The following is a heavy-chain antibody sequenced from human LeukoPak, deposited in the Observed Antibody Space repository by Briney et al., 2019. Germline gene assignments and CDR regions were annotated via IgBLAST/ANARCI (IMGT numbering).Heavy chain of an antibody. CDR2: ISAYNGNT. Sequence: VASVKVSCKASGYTFTSYGISWVRQAPGQGLEWMGWISAYNGNTNYAQKLQGRVTMTTDTSTSTAYMELRSLRSDDTAVYYCARERGYDFWSGYYVYYYYYGMDVWGQGTMVTVSS. V-gene: IGHV1-18*01. D-gene: IGHD3-3*01. J-gene: IGHJ6*02. CDR3: ARERGYDFWSGYYVYYYYYGMDV. CDR1: GYTFTSYG.